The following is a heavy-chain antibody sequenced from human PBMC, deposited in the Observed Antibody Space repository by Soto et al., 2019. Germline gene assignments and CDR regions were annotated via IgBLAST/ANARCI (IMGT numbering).Heavy chain of an antibody. D-gene: IGHD3-3*01. J-gene: IGHJ6*03. CDR2: ISGSGGST. V-gene: IGHV3-23*01. CDR1: GFTFSSYA. Sequence: GGSLRLSCAASGFTFSSYAMSWVRQAPGKGLEWVSAISGSGGSTYYADSVKGRFTISRDNSKNTLYLQMNSLRAEDTAVYYCAKLAGYYDFWSGYFMDVWGKGTTVTVSS. CDR3: AKLAGYYDFWSGYFMDV.